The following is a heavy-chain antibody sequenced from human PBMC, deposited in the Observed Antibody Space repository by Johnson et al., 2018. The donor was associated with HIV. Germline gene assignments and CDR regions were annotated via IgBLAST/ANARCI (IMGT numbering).Heavy chain of an antibody. J-gene: IGHJ3*02. CDR1: GFTFSSYA. D-gene: IGHD3-22*01. CDR2: ISYDGSNK. Sequence: QVQLVESGGGVVQPGRSLRLSCAASGFTFSSYAMHWVRQAPGKGLEWVAVISYDGSNKYYADSVKGRFTISRDNSKNTLYLQMNSLRAEDTAVYYCARGVLLTMVVVVITEAFDIWGHGTMVTVSS. CDR3: ARGVLLTMVVVVITEAFDI. V-gene: IGHV3-30-3*01.